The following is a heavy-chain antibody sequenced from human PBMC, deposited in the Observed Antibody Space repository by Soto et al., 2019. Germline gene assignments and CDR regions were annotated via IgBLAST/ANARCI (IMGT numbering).Heavy chain of an antibody. J-gene: IGHJ4*02. D-gene: IGHD3-16*01. V-gene: IGHV3-74*01. Sequence: EVQLVESGGGLVQPGGSLRLSCAASGFTFSNYWMHWVRQAPGKGPVWVSRINTDGSTTNYADSVKGRFTISRDNAKNTLYLHTNSLGAADTAGYYCARDLGGYASHWGQGTLVTVSS. CDR2: INTDGSTT. CDR1: GFTFSNYW. CDR3: ARDLGGYASH.